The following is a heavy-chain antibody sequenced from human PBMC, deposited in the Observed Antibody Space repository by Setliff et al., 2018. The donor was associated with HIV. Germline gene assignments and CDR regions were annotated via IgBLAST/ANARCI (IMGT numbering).Heavy chain of an antibody. CDR3: AGQDIGDYTFDY. V-gene: IGHV4-61*02. J-gene: IGHJ4*02. Sequence: KTSETLSLTCTVSGGSISSGGFYWYWIRQPAGKGLEWIGRIYTSGTTNYNPSLKSRVTISMDTSKSQFSLRLTSVTAADTAVYYCAGQDIGDYTFDYWGQGNLVTVSS. D-gene: IGHD2-15*01. CDR2: IYTSGTT. CDR1: GGSISSGGFY.